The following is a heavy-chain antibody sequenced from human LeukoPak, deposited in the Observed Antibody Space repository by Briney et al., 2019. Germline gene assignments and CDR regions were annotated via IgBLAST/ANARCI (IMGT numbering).Heavy chain of an antibody. CDR1: GDTLTELS. V-gene: IGHV1-24*01. CDR2: FDPEDGKT. Sequence: ASVKVSCKVSGDTLTELSMHWVRQAPGKGLEWMGGFDPEDGKTMYAQKFQGRVTMTRNTSISTAYMELSSLRSEDTAVYYCASTGYYYGMDVWGQGTTVTVSS. D-gene: IGHD2-8*02. J-gene: IGHJ6*02. CDR3: ASTGYYYGMDV.